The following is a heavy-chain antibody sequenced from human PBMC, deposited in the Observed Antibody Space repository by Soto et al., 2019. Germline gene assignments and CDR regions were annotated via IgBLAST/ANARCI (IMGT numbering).Heavy chain of an antibody. CDR1: GFSLSNARMG. CDR3: ARILVVGATTKGPYYFDY. CDR2: IFSNDEQ. J-gene: IGHJ4*02. V-gene: IGHV2-26*01. D-gene: IGHD1-26*01. Sequence: QVTLKESGPVLVKPTETLTLTCTVSGFSLSNARMGVSWIRQPPGKALEWLAHIFSNDEQSYSTSLTSRLTISKDTYKSQVVLTMTSMDPVDTATYYCARILVVGATTKGPYYFDYWGQGTLVTVAS.